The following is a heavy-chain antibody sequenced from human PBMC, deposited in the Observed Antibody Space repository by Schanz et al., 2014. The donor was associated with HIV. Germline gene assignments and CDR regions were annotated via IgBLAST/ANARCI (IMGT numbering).Heavy chain of an antibody. Sequence: QVQLVESGGGVVQPRRSLRLSCAASGFSFNNYGMHWVRQAPGKGLEWVAVMSYDGINKHYADSVKGRFTISRDNSKNTLYLQSKSLRPEDTAVYYCAKDGNWYDSRYRGKGNYYYYYGMDVWGQGTTVTVSS. D-gene: IGHD3-22*01. V-gene: IGHV3-30*18. CDR1: GFSFNNYG. J-gene: IGHJ6*02. CDR2: MSYDGINK. CDR3: AKDGNWYDSRYRGKGNYYYYYGMDV.